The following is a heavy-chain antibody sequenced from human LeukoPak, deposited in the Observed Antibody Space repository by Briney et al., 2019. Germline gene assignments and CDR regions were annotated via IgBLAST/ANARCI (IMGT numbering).Heavy chain of an antibody. V-gene: IGHV3-9*01. D-gene: IGHD5-12*01. CDR2: ISWNSGSI. CDR1: GFTFDDYA. J-gene: IGHJ3*02. Sequence: PGGSLRLSCAASGFTFDDYAMHWVRQAPGKGLEWVSGISWNSGSIGYADSVKGRFTISRDNAKNSLYLQMNSLRAEDTAVYYCARDGYSGFDDAFDIRGQGTMVTVSS. CDR3: ARDGYSGFDDAFDI.